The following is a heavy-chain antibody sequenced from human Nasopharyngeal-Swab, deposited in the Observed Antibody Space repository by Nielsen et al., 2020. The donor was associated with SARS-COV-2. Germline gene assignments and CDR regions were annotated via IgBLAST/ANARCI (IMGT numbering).Heavy chain of an antibody. CDR2: FDPEDGET. CDR3: ATGPVRGVISWFDP. V-gene: IGHV1-24*01. CDR1: GYTFTSYY. D-gene: IGHD3-10*01. J-gene: IGHJ5*02. Sequence: ASVKVSCKASGYTFTSYYMHWVRQAPGKGLEWMGGFDPEDGETIYAQKFQGRVTMTEDTSTDTAYMELSSLRSEDTAVYYCATGPVRGVISWFDPWGQGTLVTVSS.